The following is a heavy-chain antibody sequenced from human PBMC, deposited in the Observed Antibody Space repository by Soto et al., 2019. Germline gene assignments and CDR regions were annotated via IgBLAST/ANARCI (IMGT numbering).Heavy chain of an antibody. D-gene: IGHD6-19*01. CDR2: INSAGSST. Sequence: GGSLRLSCAASGFTFSSYWMSWVRQAPGKGLVWVSRINSAGSSTTYADSVKGRFTISRDNAKNTLYLQMNSLRAEDTAVYYCARDQSVAGPTTLFDPWGQGTLVTVSS. CDR1: GFTFSSYW. CDR3: ARDQSVAGPTTLFDP. V-gene: IGHV3-74*01. J-gene: IGHJ5*02.